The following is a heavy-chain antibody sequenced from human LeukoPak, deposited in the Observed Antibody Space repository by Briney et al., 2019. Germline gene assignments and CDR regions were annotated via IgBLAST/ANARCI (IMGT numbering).Heavy chain of an antibody. J-gene: IGHJ5*02. CDR3: ARDQVGAPTGWFDP. D-gene: IGHD1-26*01. CDR2: ISAYNGNT. CDR1: GYTFTSYG. Sequence: ASVKVSCKASGYTFTSYGISWVRQAPGQGLEWMGWISAYNGNTNYAQKLQGRVTMTTDTSTSTAYMELRSLRSEDTAVYYCARDQVGAPTGWFDPWGQGTLVTVSS. V-gene: IGHV1-18*01.